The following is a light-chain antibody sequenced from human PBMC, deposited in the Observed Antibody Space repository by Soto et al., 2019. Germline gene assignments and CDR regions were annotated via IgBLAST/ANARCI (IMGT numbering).Light chain of an antibody. CDR3: AAWDDSLSGPV. J-gene: IGLJ2*01. CDR2: RNN. CDR1: SSNIGSNY. Sequence: QSVLTQPPSASGTPGQRVTISCSGSSSNIGSNYVYWYQQLPGTAPKLLIYRNNQRPSGVPDRFSGSKSGTSASLAISGLRSEDEADYSCAAWDDSLSGPVFGGGTKLTVL. V-gene: IGLV1-47*01.